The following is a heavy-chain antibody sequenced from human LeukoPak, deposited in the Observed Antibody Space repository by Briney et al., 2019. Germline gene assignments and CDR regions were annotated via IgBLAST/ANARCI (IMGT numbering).Heavy chain of an antibody. Sequence: SQTLSLTCAVSGFTISSGGYSWSWLRQPPGKGLEWVGYIYHSGTTYYKPSLKSRVTISEDRSQNQFSLRVTSVTAADTALYFCARASGAFDGLDIWGQGTLVTVSS. CDR2: IYHSGTT. V-gene: IGHV4-30-2*01. J-gene: IGHJ3*02. CDR1: GFTISSGGYS. CDR3: ARASGAFDGLDI. D-gene: IGHD3-10*01.